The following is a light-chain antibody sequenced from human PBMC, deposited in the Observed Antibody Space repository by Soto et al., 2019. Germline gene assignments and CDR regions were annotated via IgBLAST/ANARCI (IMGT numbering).Light chain of an antibody. CDR3: QQSYFAPLT. J-gene: IGKJ4*01. CDR2: TTS. Sequence: DIEMAQSPSSLSASVGDRVTITCRASQSIITYLNWYQQKPGKAPNLLIYTTSTLQSGVPSRFSGSGSGTDFTLTISSLQPEDFATYYCQQSYFAPLTFGGGTKVEIK. V-gene: IGKV1-39*01. CDR1: QSIITY.